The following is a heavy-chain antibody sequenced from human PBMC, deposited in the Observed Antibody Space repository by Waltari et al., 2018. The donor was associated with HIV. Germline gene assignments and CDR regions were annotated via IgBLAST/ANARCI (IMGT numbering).Heavy chain of an antibody. CDR2: INAGNGNT. D-gene: IGHD4-4*01. CDR1: GYTFTSYA. Sequence: QVQLVQSGAEVKKSGASVKVSCKASGYTFTSYAMHWVRQAPGQRLEWMGWINAGNGNTKYSQKFQGRVTITRDTSASTAYMELSSLRSEDTAVYYCARERDYSNYVSGMDVWGQGTTVTVSS. J-gene: IGHJ6*02. CDR3: ARERDYSNYVSGMDV. V-gene: IGHV1-3*01.